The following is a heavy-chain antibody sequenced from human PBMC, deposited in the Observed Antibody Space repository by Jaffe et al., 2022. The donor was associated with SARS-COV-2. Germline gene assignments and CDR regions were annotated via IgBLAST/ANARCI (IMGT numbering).Heavy chain of an antibody. V-gene: IGHV3-33*01. CDR1: GFRFSSYG. J-gene: IGHJ6*02. CDR3: TRELEEQPHGMDV. CDR2: IWYDGSDK. Sequence: QEQLVESGGGVVQPGKSLRLSCAGSGFRFSSYGMHWVRQAPGKGLEWVAVIWYDGSDKKYVDSVKGRFTISRDNSQNTLYLQMNSLRVEDTAVYYCTRELEEQPHGMDVWGQGTTVTVSS. D-gene: IGHD1-1*01.